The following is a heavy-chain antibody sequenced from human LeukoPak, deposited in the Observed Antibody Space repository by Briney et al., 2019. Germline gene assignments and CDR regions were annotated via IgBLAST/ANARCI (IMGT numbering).Heavy chain of an antibody. Sequence: PGGSLRLSCAASGFIFSSYGMHWVRQAPGKGLEWVAFIRYDGSNKYYADSVKGRFTISRDNSKNTLYLQMNSLRAEDTAVYYCAKDRKYYDSSSEDYWGQGTLVTVSS. J-gene: IGHJ4*02. D-gene: IGHD3-22*01. CDR2: IRYDGSNK. V-gene: IGHV3-30*02. CDR3: AKDRKYYDSSSEDY. CDR1: GFIFSSYG.